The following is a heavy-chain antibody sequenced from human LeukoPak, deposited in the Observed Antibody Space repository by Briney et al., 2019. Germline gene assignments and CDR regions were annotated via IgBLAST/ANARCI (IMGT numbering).Heavy chain of an antibody. Sequence: GESLKTSCKGSGYSFTSYWIGWVRQMPGKGLEWMGIIYPGDSDTRYSPSFQGQVTISADKSISTAYLQWSSLKASDTAMYYCARVSSGWANYYYYYMDVWGKGTTVTISS. D-gene: IGHD6-19*01. CDR2: IYPGDSDT. J-gene: IGHJ6*03. V-gene: IGHV5-51*01. CDR1: GYSFTSYW. CDR3: ARVSSGWANYYYYYMDV.